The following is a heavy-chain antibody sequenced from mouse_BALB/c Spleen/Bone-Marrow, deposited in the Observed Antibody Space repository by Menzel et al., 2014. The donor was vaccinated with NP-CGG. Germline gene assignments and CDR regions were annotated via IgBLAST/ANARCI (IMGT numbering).Heavy chain of an antibody. Sequence: DVQLQESGGGLVQPGGSLKLSCAASGFDFSRYWMTWVRQAPGKGLEWIGEINPDSSTINYTPSLKDKFIISRDNAKKTLYLQMSKVRSEDTALYYCAKNYYYGYVAYWGQGTLVTVSA. V-gene: IGHV4-1*02. CDR2: INPDSSTI. CDR1: GFDFSRYW. J-gene: IGHJ3*01. D-gene: IGHD1-2*01. CDR3: AKNYYYGYVAY.